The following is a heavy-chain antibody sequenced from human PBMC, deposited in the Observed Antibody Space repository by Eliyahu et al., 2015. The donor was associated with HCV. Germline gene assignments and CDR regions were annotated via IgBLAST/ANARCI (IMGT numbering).Heavy chain of an antibody. V-gene: IGHV3-23*01. CDR2: ISGSGGDR. D-gene: IGHD1-26*01. CDR3: ANYEGQVGFDY. CDR1: GFTFSTYA. J-gene: IGHJ4*02. Sequence: EVQLLESGGGLVQPGGSLRLSCAASGFTFSTYAMSWVRQAPGKGLEWVSAISGSGGDRYYADSVKGRFTISRDNSKNTLYLQMNSLRAEDTAVYYCANYEGQVGFDYWGQGTLVTVSS.